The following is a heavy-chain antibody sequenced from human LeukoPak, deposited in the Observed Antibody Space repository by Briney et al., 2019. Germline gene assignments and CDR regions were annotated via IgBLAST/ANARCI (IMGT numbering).Heavy chain of an antibody. CDR2: IIWDGGST. D-gene: IGHD6-6*01. J-gene: IGHJ4*02. Sequence: GGSLRLSCAASGFTFDDYTIHWVRQAPGKGLEWVSFIIWDGGSTYYADSVKGRFTISRDNSKNTLYLQINSLRAEDTALYYCAKDREVAARRYFDYWGQGTLVTVSS. V-gene: IGHV3-43*01. CDR1: GFTFDDYT. CDR3: AKDREVAARRYFDY.